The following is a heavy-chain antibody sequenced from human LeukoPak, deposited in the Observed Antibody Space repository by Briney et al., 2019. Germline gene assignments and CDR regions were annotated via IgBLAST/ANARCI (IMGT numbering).Heavy chain of an antibody. V-gene: IGHV4-59*01. D-gene: IGHD3-22*01. J-gene: IGHJ3*02. Sequence: SETLSLTCTVSGGSINNYYWSWIRQSPGKGLEWTGYIYYRGSSNYNPSLKSRITMSVDTSKNQFSLKLNSVTAADTAVYYCARVQKDYYNSGGYHSAAAFDIWGQGTMVTVSS. CDR1: GGSINNYY. CDR2: IYYRGSS. CDR3: ARVQKDYYNSGGYHSAAAFDI.